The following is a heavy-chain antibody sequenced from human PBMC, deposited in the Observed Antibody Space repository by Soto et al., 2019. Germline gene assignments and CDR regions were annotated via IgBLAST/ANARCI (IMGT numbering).Heavy chain of an antibody. D-gene: IGHD3-9*01. J-gene: IGHJ5*02. CDR2: IYYSGST. V-gene: IGHV4-31*03. CDR1: GGSISSGGYY. Sequence: PSETLSLTCTVSGGSISSGGYYWSRIRQHPGKGLEWIGYIYYSGSTYYNPSLKSRVTISVDTSKNQFSLKLSSVTAADTAVYYCARAKKYYDTLTGYYPNWFDPWGQGAMVTVSS. CDR3: ARAKKYYDTLTGYYPNWFDP.